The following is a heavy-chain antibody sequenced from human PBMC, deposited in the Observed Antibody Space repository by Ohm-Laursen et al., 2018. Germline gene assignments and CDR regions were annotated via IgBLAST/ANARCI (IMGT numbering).Heavy chain of an antibody. D-gene: IGHD3-16*01. CDR2: ISGSGGST. CDR1: GFTFSSYG. V-gene: IGHV3-23*01. Sequence: SLRLSCAASGFTFSSYGMHWVRQAPGKGLEWVSAISGSGGSTYYADSVKGRFTISRDNSKNTLYLQMNSLRAEDTAVYYCAKGRVWDDYVGQVWGQGTTVTVSS. CDR3: AKGRVWDDYVGQV. J-gene: IGHJ6*02.